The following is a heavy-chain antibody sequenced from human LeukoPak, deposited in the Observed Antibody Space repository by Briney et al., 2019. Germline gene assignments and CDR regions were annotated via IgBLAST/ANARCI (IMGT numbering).Heavy chain of an antibody. CDR3: ASLRGSNGYDPFDY. J-gene: IGHJ4*02. CDR1: GGSISSYY. Sequence: SETLSLTCTVSGGSISSYYWSWIRQPPGKGLEWIGYIYYSGSTNYNPSLKSRVTISVDMSKNPFSLKLSSVTVSDTAVYYCASLRGSNGYDPFDYWGQGTLVTVSS. V-gene: IGHV4-59*08. D-gene: IGHD5-12*01. CDR2: IYYSGST.